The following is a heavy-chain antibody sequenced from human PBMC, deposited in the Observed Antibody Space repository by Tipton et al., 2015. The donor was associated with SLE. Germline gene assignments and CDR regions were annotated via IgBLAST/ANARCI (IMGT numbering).Heavy chain of an antibody. J-gene: IGHJ6*02. CDR1: GGSISSSSYY. CDR3: ARDSSSWSFYGMDV. Sequence: LRLSCTVSGGSISSSSYYWGWIRQPPGKGLEWIGSIYYSGSTNYNPSLKSRVTISVDTSKNQFSLKLSSVTAADTAVYYCARDSSSWSFYGMDVWGQGTTVTVSS. D-gene: IGHD6-13*01. CDR2: IYYSGST. V-gene: IGHV4-39*07.